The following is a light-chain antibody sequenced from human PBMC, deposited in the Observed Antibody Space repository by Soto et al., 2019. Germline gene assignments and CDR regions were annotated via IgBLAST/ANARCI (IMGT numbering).Light chain of an antibody. CDR3: QQYYSIPYT. J-gene: IGKJ2*01. CDR2: WAS. CDR1: QSVLYSSNNKNY. Sequence: DIVMTQSPDSLAVSLGERATINCKSSQSVLYSSNNKNYLGWYQQKPGQSPNLLIYWASTRESGVPDRFSGSGSGTEFTLTISSLEAEDLAVYYCQQYYSIPYTFGQGAKLEIK. V-gene: IGKV4-1*01.